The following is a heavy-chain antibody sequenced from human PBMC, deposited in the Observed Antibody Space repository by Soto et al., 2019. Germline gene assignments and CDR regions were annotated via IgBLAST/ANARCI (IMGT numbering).Heavy chain of an antibody. J-gene: IGHJ4*02. D-gene: IGHD6-19*01. CDR2: ISYDGSNK. CDR3: AVPTAGPTY. V-gene: IGHV3-30-3*01. Sequence: PGGSLRLSCAASGFTFSSYAMHWVRQAPGKGLEWVAVISYDGSNKYYADSVKGRFTISRDNSKNTLYLQMNSLRAEDTAVYYCAVPTAGPTYWGQGTLVTVSS. CDR1: GFTFSSYA.